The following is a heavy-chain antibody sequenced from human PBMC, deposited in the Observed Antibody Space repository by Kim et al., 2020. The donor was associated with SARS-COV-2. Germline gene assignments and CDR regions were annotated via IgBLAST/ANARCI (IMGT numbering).Heavy chain of an antibody. CDR2: YDESNK. V-gene: IGHV3-33*01. J-gene: IGHJ4*02. D-gene: IGHD3-22*01. CDR3: AGGYDY. Sequence: YDESNKYYADCVKGRFTIPREHSKNTLYLQMNSLRAEDTAVYYCAGGYDYWGQGTLVTVSS.